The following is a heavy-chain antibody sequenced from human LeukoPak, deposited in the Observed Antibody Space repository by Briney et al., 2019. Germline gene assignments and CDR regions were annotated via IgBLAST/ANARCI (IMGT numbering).Heavy chain of an antibody. D-gene: IGHD2-15*01. CDR2: INPNSGGT. Sequence: ASVKVSCKASGYTFTGYYMHWVRQAPGQGLEWMGWINPNSGGTNYAQKFQGRVTMTRDMSTSTVYMELSSLRSEDTAVYYCARAGYCSGGSCYSRDNWFDPWGQGTLVTVSS. CDR1: GYTFTGYY. V-gene: IGHV1-2*02. J-gene: IGHJ5*02. CDR3: ARAGYCSGGSCYSRDNWFDP.